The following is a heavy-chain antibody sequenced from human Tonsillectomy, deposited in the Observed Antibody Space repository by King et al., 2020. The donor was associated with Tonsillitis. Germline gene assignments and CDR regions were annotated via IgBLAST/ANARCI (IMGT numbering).Heavy chain of an antibody. Sequence: DVQLVESGGGLIQPGGSLRLSCAASGFTVSSNYMSWVRQAPGKGLEWVSVIYSGGSTYYADSVKGRFTISRDNSKNTLYLQMNSLRAEDTAVYYCAGVLRGNYYDSSGYPAYWGQGTLVTVSS. J-gene: IGHJ4*02. CDR3: AGVLRGNYYDSSGYPAY. CDR1: GFTVSSNY. V-gene: IGHV3-53*01. CDR2: IYSGGST. D-gene: IGHD3-22*01.